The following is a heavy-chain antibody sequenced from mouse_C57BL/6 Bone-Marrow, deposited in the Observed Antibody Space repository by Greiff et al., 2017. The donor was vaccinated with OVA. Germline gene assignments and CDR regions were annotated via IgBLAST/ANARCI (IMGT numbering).Heavy chain of an antibody. Sequence: VQLQESGAELARPGASVKLSCKASGYTFTSYGISWVKQRTGQGLEWIGEIYPRSGNTYYNETFTGPATLTADKSSRTAYMELRLLTSEDSAVYVSARVITTVGSMDYWGQGTSVTVAS. V-gene: IGHV1-81*01. CDR3: ARVITTVGSMDY. D-gene: IGHD1-1*01. J-gene: IGHJ4*01. CDR1: GYTFTSYG. CDR2: IYPRSGNT.